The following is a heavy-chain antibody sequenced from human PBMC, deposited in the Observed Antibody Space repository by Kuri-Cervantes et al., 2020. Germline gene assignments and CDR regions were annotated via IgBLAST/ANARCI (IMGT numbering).Heavy chain of an antibody. V-gene: IGHV3-23*01. Sequence: GGSLRLSCAASGFSFSSYGMSWVRQAPGKGLEWVSAISGSGGSTYYADSVKGRFTISRDNSKNTLYLQMNSLRAEDTAVYYCAKDEQEWFETWGYWGQGTLVTVSS. D-gene: IGHD3-3*01. CDR1: GFSFSSYG. CDR3: AKDEQEWFETWGY. CDR2: ISGSGGST. J-gene: IGHJ4*02.